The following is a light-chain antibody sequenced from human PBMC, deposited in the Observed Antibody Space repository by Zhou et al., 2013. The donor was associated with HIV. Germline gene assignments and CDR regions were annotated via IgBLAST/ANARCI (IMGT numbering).Light chain of an antibody. Sequence: DIQMTQSPSSLSASVGDRVTITCRASQSISSFLNWYQQKRGKAPRLLIYAASSLQRGVPSRFRGSGSGTDFTLTISSLQPEDFATYYCQQSYSTPPTFGQGTKVEIK. CDR3: QQSYSTPPT. CDR2: AAS. V-gene: IGKV1-39*01. CDR1: QSISSF. J-gene: IGKJ1*01.